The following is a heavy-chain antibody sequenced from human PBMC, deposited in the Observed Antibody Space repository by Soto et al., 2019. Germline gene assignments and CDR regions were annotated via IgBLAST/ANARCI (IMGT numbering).Heavy chain of an antibody. Sequence: SETLSLTCTVSGGSISSYYWSWIRQPPGKGLEWIGYIYYSGSTYYNPSLKSRVTISVDTSKNQFSLKLSSVTAADTAVYYCARVKNYYDSSGPTTRFDPWGQGTLVTVSS. CDR2: IYYSGST. V-gene: IGHV4-30-4*01. J-gene: IGHJ5*02. CDR1: GGSISSYY. D-gene: IGHD3-22*01. CDR3: ARVKNYYDSSGPTTRFDP.